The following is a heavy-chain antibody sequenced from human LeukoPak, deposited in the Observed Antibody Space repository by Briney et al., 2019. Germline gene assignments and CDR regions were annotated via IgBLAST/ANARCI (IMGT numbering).Heavy chain of an antibody. D-gene: IGHD3-3*01. CDR1: GGTFSSYA. CDR2: IIPIFGTA. CDR3: ARAPNYDFWSRLGWLDP. J-gene: IGHJ5*02. V-gene: IGHV1-69*05. Sequence: ASVTVSCKASGGTFSSYAISWVRQAPGQGLEWMGGIIPIFGTANYAQKFQGRVTITTDESTSTAYMELSSLRSEDTAVYYCARAPNYDFWSRLGWLDPWGQGTLVTVSS.